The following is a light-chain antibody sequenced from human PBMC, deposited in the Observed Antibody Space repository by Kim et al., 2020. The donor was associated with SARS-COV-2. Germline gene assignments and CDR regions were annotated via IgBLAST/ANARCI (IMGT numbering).Light chain of an antibody. V-gene: IGKV1-16*02. Sequence: ASVGDIVTITCRASQGIGNFLAWYQEKPGKAPKSLIYSASILQSGVPSKFRGSGSGTDFTLTISSLQPEDFATYYCQHYNGFPFTFGGGTKVDIK. CDR3: QHYNGFPFT. J-gene: IGKJ4*01. CDR1: QGIGNF. CDR2: SAS.